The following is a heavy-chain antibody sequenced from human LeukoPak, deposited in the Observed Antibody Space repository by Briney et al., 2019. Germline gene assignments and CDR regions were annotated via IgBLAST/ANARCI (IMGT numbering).Heavy chain of an antibody. CDR2: ISSSSYI. V-gene: IGHV3-21*01. Sequence: PGGSLRLSCAASGLTFSSYSMNWVRQAPGKGLEWVSSISSSSYIYYADSVKGRFTISRDNAKNSLYLQVHSLRAEDTAVYYCARAMTTMPATIDCWGQGPLVTVSS. CDR3: ARAMTTMPATIDC. CDR1: GLTFSSYS. J-gene: IGHJ4*02. D-gene: IGHD4-17*01.